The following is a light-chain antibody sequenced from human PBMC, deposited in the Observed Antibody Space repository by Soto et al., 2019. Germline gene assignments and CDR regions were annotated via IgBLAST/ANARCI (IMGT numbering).Light chain of an antibody. V-gene: IGLV2-14*01. CDR1: SSDVGGYNY. CDR2: DVS. J-gene: IGLJ1*01. Sequence: QSALTQPASVSGSPGQSITISCTGTSSDVGGYNYVSWFQQHPVKAPKLMIYDVSNRPSGVSDRFSGSKSGNTASLTISGLQAEDEADYYCSSCTSSSTRVFGTGTKVTVL. CDR3: SSCTSSSTRV.